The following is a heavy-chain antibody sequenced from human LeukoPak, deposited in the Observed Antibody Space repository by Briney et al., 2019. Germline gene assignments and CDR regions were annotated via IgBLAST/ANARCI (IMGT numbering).Heavy chain of an antibody. Sequence: KPSETLSLTCTVSGGSISSYYWSWIRQPAGKGLEWIGRIYTSGSTNYNPSLKSRVTMSVDTSKNQFSLKLSSVTAADTAVYYCAREPLYQLLWDEAFDIWGQGTMVTVSS. D-gene: IGHD2-2*01. CDR2: IYTSGST. V-gene: IGHV4-4*07. CDR1: GGSISSYY. J-gene: IGHJ3*02. CDR3: AREPLYQLLWDEAFDI.